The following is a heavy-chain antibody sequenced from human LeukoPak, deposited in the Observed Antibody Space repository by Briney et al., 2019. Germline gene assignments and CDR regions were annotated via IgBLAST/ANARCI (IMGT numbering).Heavy chain of an antibody. CDR2: IYYSGSI. CDR1: GGSISSGGYY. Sequence: SETLSLTCTVSGGSISSGGYYWSWIRQHPGKGLEWNGYIYYSGSIYYNPSLKSRVTISVDTSKNQFSLKLSSVTAADTAVYYCASHIAAAGTDYGMDVWGQGTTVTVSS. V-gene: IGHV4-31*03. J-gene: IGHJ6*02. D-gene: IGHD6-13*01. CDR3: ASHIAAAGTDYGMDV.